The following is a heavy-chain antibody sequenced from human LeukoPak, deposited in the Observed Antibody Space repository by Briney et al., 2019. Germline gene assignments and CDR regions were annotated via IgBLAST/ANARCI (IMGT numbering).Heavy chain of an antibody. CDR3: ARGVRITTFGVVSRPDY. CDR2: INHSGST. V-gene: IGHV4-34*01. J-gene: IGHJ4*02. CDR1: GGSFSGYY. Sequence: SETLSLTCDVYGGSFSGYYWSWIRQPPGKGPEWIGEINHSGSTNYNPSLKSRVTISVDTSKNQFSLKLSSVTAADTAVYYCARGVRITTFGVVSRPDYWGQGTLVTVSS. D-gene: IGHD3-3*01.